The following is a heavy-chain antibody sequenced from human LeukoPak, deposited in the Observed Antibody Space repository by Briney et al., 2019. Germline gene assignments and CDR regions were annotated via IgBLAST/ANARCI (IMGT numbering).Heavy chain of an antibody. CDR2: IYHSGST. CDR1: GGSISSGGYS. D-gene: IGHD3-10*01. V-gene: IGHV4-30-2*01. CDR3: ARGGRRGYYGSGSYLLGAFDI. J-gene: IGHJ3*02. Sequence: ASETLSLTCAVSGGSISSGGYSWSWIRQPPGKGLEWIGYIYHSGSTYYNPSLKSRVTISVDRSKNQFSLKLSSVTAADTAVYYCARGGRRGYYGSGSYLLGAFDIWGQGTMVTVSS.